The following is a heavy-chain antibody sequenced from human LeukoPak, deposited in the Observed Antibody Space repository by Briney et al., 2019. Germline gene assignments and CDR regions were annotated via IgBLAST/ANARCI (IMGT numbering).Heavy chain of an antibody. CDR2: ISSSGSTI. CDR1: GFTFSDYY. D-gene: IGHD3-22*01. V-gene: IGHV3-11*01. CDR3: ARDLSYYYDSSGYYSY. Sequence: EGSLRLSCAASGFTFSDYYMSWIRQAPGKGLEWVSYISSSGSTIYYADSVKGRFTISRDNAKNSLYLQMNSLRAEDTAVYYCARDLSYYYDSSGYYSYWGQGTLVTVSS. J-gene: IGHJ4*02.